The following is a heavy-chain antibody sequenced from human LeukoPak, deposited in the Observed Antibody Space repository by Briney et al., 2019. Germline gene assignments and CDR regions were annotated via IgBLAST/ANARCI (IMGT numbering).Heavy chain of an antibody. CDR1: AFTISNAW. J-gene: IGHJ4*02. D-gene: IGHD3-10*01. CDR2: IKSKTDGGTT. Sequence: SGGSLRLSCAASAFTISNAWLNWLRQAPGKGLVWVGHIKSKTDGGTTDYAAPVKGRFTISRDDSKNTLYLQMNSLKTEDTAVYYCTLPWGSGSYYDYWGQGTLVTVSS. CDR3: TLPWGSGSYYDY. V-gene: IGHV3-15*01.